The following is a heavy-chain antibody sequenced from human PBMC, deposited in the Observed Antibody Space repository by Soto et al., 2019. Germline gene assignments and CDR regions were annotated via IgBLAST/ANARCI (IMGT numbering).Heavy chain of an antibody. CDR3: VREGDGDATFDS. D-gene: IGHD4-17*01. J-gene: IGHJ4*02. Sequence: QLQLQESGSGLVKPSQTLSLTCAVSGGSIGSGAYSWNWIRQPPGKGLEWIGYIYQSGITHYNPSLKRRVTISVDTSKNQFSLNLRSVTAADTAVYYCVREGDGDATFDSWGQGTLVTVSS. V-gene: IGHV4-30-2*01. CDR1: GGSIGSGAYS. CDR2: IYQSGIT.